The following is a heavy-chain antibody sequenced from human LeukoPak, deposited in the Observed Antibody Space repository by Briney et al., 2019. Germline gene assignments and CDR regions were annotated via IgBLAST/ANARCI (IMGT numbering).Heavy chain of an antibody. J-gene: IGHJ4*02. CDR3: ANFGGDSSGYYYPLDY. CDR2: IIEDGALR. Sequence: GGSLRLSCAASGFTFSGYWMTWVRQASGKGLEWVANIIEDGALRYYVDSVKGRFTISRDNSKNTLYLQMNSLRAEDTAVYYCANFGGDSSGYYYPLDYWGQGTLVTVSS. CDR1: GFTFSGYW. D-gene: IGHD3-22*01. V-gene: IGHV3-7*03.